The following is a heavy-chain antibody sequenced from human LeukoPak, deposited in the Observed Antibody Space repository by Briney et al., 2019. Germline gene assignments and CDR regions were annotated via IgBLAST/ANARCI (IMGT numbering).Heavy chain of an antibody. V-gene: IGHV4-34*01. CDR2: INHSGST. CDR3: ARGRGVPKRNHNTGRWFDP. J-gene: IGHJ5*02. D-gene: IGHD1-14*01. Sequence: PSETLSLTCAVYGGSFSGYYWSWIRQPPGKGLEWIGEINHSGSTNYNPSLKSRVTISLDTSKNQFSLKLSSVTAADTAVYYCARGRGVPKRNHNTGRWFDPWGQGTLVTVSS. CDR1: GGSFSGYY.